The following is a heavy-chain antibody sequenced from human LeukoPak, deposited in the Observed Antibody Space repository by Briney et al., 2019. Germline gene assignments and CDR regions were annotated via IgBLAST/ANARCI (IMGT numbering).Heavy chain of an antibody. CDR3: ARGDTEVAATADY. J-gene: IGHJ4*02. V-gene: IGHV5-51*01. D-gene: IGHD6-19*01. CDR2: LHPGDSDT. CDR1: GYSFTTHW. Sequence: GESLNISCKASGYSFTTHWIGWVRQMPGKGLEWMGILHPGDSDTRYSPSFQGQVTISADKSISTAYLQWSSLKASDTAMYYCARGDTEVAATADYWGQGTLDSVSS.